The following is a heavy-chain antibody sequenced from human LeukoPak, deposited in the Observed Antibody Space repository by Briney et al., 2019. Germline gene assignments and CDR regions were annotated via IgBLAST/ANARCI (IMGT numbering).Heavy chain of an antibody. CDR1: GFILDTFS. D-gene: IGHD3-3*01. Sequence: PGGSRRLSCAASGFILDTFSMNWVRQAPGKGLEWVSSMSSSGSYIHYADSVKGRFTISRDIGKKSLYLQMNSLRAEDTAVYFCARTDDFWSGYSDYWGQGTLVTVSS. J-gene: IGHJ4*02. CDR2: MSSSGSYI. V-gene: IGHV3-21*01. CDR3: ARTDDFWSGYSDY.